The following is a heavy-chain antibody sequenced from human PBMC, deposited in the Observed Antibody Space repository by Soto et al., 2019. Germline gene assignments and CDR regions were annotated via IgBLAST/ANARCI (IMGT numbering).Heavy chain of an antibody. V-gene: IGHV3-23*01. CDR3: AKGGYTAAAPKGGPNYYYYYMDV. Sequence: GGSLRLSCAASGFTFSSYAMSWVRQAPGKGLEWVSAISGSGGSTYYADSVKGRFTISRDNSKNTLYLQMNSLRAEDTAVYYCAKGGYTAAAPKGGPNYYYYYMDVWGKGTTVTVSS. J-gene: IGHJ6*03. CDR1: GFTFSSYA. D-gene: IGHD2-15*01. CDR2: ISGSGGST.